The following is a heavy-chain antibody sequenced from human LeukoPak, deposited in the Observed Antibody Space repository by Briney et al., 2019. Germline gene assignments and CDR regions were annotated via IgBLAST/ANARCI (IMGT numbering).Heavy chain of an antibody. CDR2: ISWNSGSI. Sequence: QPGRSLRLSCAASGFTFDDYAMHWVRQAPGKGLEWVSGISWNSGSIGYADSVKGRFTISRDNAKNTVYLQMNSLRAEDTAVYYCVRDWGYDSSGYWQKYFDTWGQGTLVTVSS. D-gene: IGHD6-19*01. J-gene: IGHJ4*02. CDR3: VRDWGYDSSGYWQKYFDT. V-gene: IGHV3-9*01. CDR1: GFTFDDYA.